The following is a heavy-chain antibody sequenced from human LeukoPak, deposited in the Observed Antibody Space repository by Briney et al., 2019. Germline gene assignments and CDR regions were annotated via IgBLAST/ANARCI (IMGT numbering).Heavy chain of an antibody. D-gene: IGHD6-6*01. J-gene: IGHJ4*02. CDR1: GFTFSNYA. V-gene: IGHV3-23*01. CDR3: AKDRVLEQLVSGFDY. Sequence: GGSLRLSCAASGFTFSNYAMNWVRQAPGKGLEWVSYISGSGGRTYYADSVKGRFTISRDNSKNTLYLQMNSLRAEDTAVYYCAKDRVLEQLVSGFDYWGQGTLVTVSS. CDR2: ISGSGGRT.